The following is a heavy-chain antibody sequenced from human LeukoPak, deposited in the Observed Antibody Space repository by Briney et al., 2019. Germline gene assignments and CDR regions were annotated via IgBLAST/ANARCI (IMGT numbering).Heavy chain of an antibody. Sequence: GASVKVCCKASGYTFTSSGISWVRPAPGQGLGWMGWISAYNGNTNYAQKLQGRVTMTTDSSTSTAYIELRSLRSDDTAVYYCARGSSQGIVVVDYWGQGTLVTVSS. CDR1: GYTFTSSG. CDR2: ISAYNGNT. V-gene: IGHV1-18*01. D-gene: IGHD3-22*01. J-gene: IGHJ4*02. CDR3: ARGSSQGIVVVDY.